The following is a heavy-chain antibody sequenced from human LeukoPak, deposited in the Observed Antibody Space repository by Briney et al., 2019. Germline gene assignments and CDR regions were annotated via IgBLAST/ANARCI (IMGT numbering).Heavy chain of an antibody. V-gene: IGHV4-59*01. CDR3: ARGGGYASPIGY. CDR1: GGSISTYY. CDR2: IYHSGST. D-gene: IGHD5-12*01. J-gene: IGHJ4*02. Sequence: SETLSPTCTLSGGSISTYYWSWIRQPPGKGLEWIGYIYHSGSTNYNPSLKSRVTISVDTSKNQFSLKLSSVTAADAAVYYCARGGGYASPIGYWGQGALVTVSS.